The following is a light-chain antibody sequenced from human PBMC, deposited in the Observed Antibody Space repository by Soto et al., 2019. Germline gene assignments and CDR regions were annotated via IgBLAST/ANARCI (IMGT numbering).Light chain of an antibody. CDR2: DVS. Sequence: QSVLTQPASVSGSPGQAITISCTGTISDVGGYTYVSWYQQHPGKAPKFIIYDVSNRPSGVSNRFSGSKSGNTASLTISGLQAEDEADYYCSSYTTSNTRQIVFGTGTKVTVL. V-gene: IGLV2-14*01. CDR1: ISDVGGYTY. CDR3: SSYTTSNTRQIV. J-gene: IGLJ1*01.